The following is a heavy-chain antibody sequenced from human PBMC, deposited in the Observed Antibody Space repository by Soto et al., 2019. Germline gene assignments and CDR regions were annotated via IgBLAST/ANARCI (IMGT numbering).Heavy chain of an antibody. CDR2: ISYDGSNK. J-gene: IGHJ4*02. V-gene: IGHV3-30*18. Sequence: GGSLRLSCAASGFTFSSYGMHWVRQAPGKGLEWVAVISYDGSNKYYSDSVKGRFTISRDNSKNTLYLQRISLRAEDTVVYYCAKDLSKSRIWSSFDYWGQGTLVTVSS. CDR1: GFTFSSYG. CDR3: AKDLSKSRIWSSFDY. D-gene: IGHD6-13*01.